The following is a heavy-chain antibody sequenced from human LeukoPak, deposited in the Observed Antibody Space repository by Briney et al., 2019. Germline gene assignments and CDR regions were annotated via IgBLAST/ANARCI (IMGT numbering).Heavy chain of an antibody. CDR3: ARHASYYYDSSGFNWFDP. D-gene: IGHD3-22*01. J-gene: IGHJ5*02. V-gene: IGHV4-39*01. CDR1: GGPISSSSYY. Sequence: SETLSLTCTVSGGPISSSSYYWGWIRQPPGKGLEWIGSIYYSGSTYYNPSLKSRVTISVDTSKNQFSLKLSSVTAADTAVYYCARHASYYYDSSGFNWFDPWGQGTLVTVSS. CDR2: IYYSGST.